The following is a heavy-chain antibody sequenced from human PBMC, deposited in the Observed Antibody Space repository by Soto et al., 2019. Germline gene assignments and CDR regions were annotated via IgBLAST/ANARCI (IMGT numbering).Heavy chain of an antibody. CDR1: GYTFTGYY. V-gene: IGHV1-2*04. CDR2: INPNSGGT. CDR3: ARDRYYYDSSGSMDV. Sequence: ASVKVSCKASGYTFTGYYMHWVRQAPGQGLEWMGWINPNSGGTNYAQKFQGWVTMTRDTSISTAYMELSRLRSDDTAVYYCARDRYYYDSSGSMDVWGQGTTVTVSS. J-gene: IGHJ6*02. D-gene: IGHD3-22*01.